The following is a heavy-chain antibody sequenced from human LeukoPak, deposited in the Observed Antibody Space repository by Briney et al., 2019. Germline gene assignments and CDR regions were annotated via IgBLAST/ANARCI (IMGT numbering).Heavy chain of an antibody. D-gene: IGHD4-11*01. J-gene: IGHJ1*01. V-gene: IGHV4-4*07. CDR3: ARAEGTTVTTWGTTEYFQH. CDR2: IYGSGTT. Sequence: SETLSLTCTVSGDSITTYSWSWIRQPAGKGLEWIGRIYGSGTTNYSPSLKSRLTMSLDTSMNLLSLRLISVTAADTAIYYCARAEGTTVTTWGTTEYFQHWGQGTLVTVSS. CDR1: GDSITTYS.